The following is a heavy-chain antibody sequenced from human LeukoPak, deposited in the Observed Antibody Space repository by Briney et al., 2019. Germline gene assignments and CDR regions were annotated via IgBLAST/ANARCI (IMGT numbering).Heavy chain of an antibody. CDR3: ARAHYDILTGYYHFDY. CDR1: GGSISSSNW. Sequence: SGTPSLTCAVSGGSISSSNWWSWVRQPPGKGLEWIGEIYHSGSTNYNPSLKSRVTISVDKSKNQFSLKLSSVTAADTAVYYCARAHYDILTGYYHFDYWGQGTLVTVSS. D-gene: IGHD3-9*01. V-gene: IGHV4-4*02. CDR2: IYHSGST. J-gene: IGHJ4*02.